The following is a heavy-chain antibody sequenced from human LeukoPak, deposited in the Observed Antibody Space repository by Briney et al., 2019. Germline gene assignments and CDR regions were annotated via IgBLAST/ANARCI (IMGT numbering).Heavy chain of an antibody. J-gene: IGHJ4*02. Sequence: SVKVSCKASGFTFSNSAMQWVRQARGQRLEWIGWIVVGSGNTNYAQKFQKRVTITRDMSTSTAYMELSSLRSEDTAIYYCAADDMVAFKWGQGTLVPVSS. CDR3: AADDMVAFK. CDR1: GFTFSNSA. V-gene: IGHV1-58*02. D-gene: IGHD5-12*01. CDR2: IVVGSGNT.